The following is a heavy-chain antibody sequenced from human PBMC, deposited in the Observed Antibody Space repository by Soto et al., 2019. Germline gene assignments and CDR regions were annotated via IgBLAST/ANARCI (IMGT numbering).Heavy chain of an antibody. Sequence: SETLSLTCAVSGVSISIGNWCTCVRQTPQRGLEYIGEIFHDGTANYYPSFERRVAISVDTSKNQFSLKLTSVTAADTAIYFYARLVYDTRLNYMYFDFWGQGALVTVSS. J-gene: IGHJ4*02. CDR3: ARLVYDTRLNYMYFDF. CDR1: GVSISIGNW. D-gene: IGHD2-8*01. CDR2: IFHDGTA. V-gene: IGHV4-4*02.